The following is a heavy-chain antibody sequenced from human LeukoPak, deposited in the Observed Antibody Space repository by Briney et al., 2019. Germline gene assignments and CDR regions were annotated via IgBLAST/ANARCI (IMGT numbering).Heavy chain of an antibody. Sequence: SETLSLTCTVSGGSIISGGYYWSWIRQHPGTGLEWIVYIYYSGSTYYNPSLKSQVTISVDTSKNQFSLKLSSVTAADTAVYYCARGAGYYGSGRYLSYYGMDVWGQGTTFTVSS. V-gene: IGHV4-31*01. CDR1: GGSIISGGYY. CDR3: ARGAGYYGSGRYLSYYGMDV. J-gene: IGHJ6*02. D-gene: IGHD3-10*01. CDR2: IYYSGST.